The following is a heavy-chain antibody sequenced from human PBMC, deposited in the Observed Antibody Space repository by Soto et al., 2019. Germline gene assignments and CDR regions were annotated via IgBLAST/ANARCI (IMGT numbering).Heavy chain of an antibody. V-gene: IGHV3-15*07. J-gene: IGHJ6*02. Sequence: GGSLRLSCAASGFTFSNAWMNWFRQAPGKGLEWVGRIKSKTDGGTTDYAAPVKGRFTISRDDSKNTLYLQMNSLKTEDTAVYYCTTAAYDFWSGYGMDVWGQGTTVTVSS. CDR1: GFTFSNAW. CDR3: TTAAYDFWSGYGMDV. D-gene: IGHD3-3*01. CDR2: IKSKTDGGTT.